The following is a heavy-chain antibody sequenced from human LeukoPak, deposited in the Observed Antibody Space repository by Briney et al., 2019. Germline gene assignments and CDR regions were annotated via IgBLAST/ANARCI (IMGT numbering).Heavy chain of an antibody. D-gene: IGHD5-18*01. CDR1: GGSISSYY. J-gene: IGHJ3*02. CDR2: ISYSGST. V-gene: IGHV4-59*08. Sequence: SETLSLTCTVSGGSISSYYWSWIRQPPGKGLEWIGYISYSGSTNYNPSLKSRVTISVDTSKNQFSLKLSSVTAADTAVYYCARRSVDTAKQLRAFDIWGQGTMVTVSS. CDR3: ARRSVDTAKQLRAFDI.